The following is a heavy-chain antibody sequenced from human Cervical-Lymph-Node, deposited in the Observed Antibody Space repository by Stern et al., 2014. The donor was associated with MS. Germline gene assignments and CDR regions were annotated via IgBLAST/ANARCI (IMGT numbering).Heavy chain of an antibody. D-gene: IGHD4-23*01. J-gene: IGHJ4*02. Sequence: EVQLVESGGGLVQPGGSLRLSCAASGFTFSSYWMHWVRQAPGKGLVWVSRINYDGSRIAYADSVKGRFTISRDNAKNMLYLQMSSLGAEDTAVYHCARAYAGNRNFDYWGQGALVTVSS. CDR3: ARAYAGNRNFDY. V-gene: IGHV3-74*01. CDR1: GFTFSSYW. CDR2: INYDGSRI.